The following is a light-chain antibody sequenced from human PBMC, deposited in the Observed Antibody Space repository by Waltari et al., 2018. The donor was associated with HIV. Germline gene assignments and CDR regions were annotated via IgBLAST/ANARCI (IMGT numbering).Light chain of an antibody. CDR2: AAS. CDR1: QSVNND. CDR3: QQYRYWPPFT. Sequence: EIVLTQSPATLSVSPGERANLSCRASQSVNNDLAWYQQKPGQAPRLPIYAASTRATGIPARYSGSGSGTEFTLTISSLQSEDFAVYYCQQYRYWPPFTFGGGTKVDIK. V-gene: IGKV3-15*01. J-gene: IGKJ4*01.